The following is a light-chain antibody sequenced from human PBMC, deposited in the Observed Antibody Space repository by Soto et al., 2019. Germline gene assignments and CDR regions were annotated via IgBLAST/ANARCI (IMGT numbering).Light chain of an antibody. V-gene: IGLV2-14*01. CDR2: DVS. CDR1: SSDVGRYNY. Sequence: ALAQPASVSGSPGQSITISCTGTSSDVGRYNYVSWFQQHPGKAPKLLIYDVSNWPSGVSDRFSGSKSGNTASLTISGLQAEDEADYYCTSFTTSSTFVFGTGTKVTVL. J-gene: IGLJ1*01. CDR3: TSFTTSSTFV.